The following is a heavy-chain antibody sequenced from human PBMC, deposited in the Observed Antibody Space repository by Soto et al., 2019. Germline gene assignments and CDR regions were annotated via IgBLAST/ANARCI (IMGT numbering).Heavy chain of an antibody. CDR3: ARGAYYYDSSGPATLDF. D-gene: IGHD3-22*01. Sequence: QVQLVESGGGVVQPGRSLRLSCAASGFTFSSYAMHWVRQAPGKGLEWVAVISYDGSNKYYADSVKGRFTISRDNSKNTLYLQMNSLRVEDTAVYYCARGAYYYDSSGPATLDFWGQGTLVTVSS. V-gene: IGHV3-30-3*01. J-gene: IGHJ4*02. CDR1: GFTFSSYA. CDR2: ISYDGSNK.